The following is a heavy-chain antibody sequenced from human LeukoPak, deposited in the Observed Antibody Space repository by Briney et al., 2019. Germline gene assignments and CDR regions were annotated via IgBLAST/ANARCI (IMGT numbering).Heavy chain of an antibody. Sequence: GGSLRLSCAASGFTFSSYSMNWVSQAPGKGLEWVSYISSSSSTIYYADSVKGRFTISRDNAKNSLYLQMNSLRDEDTAVYYCARDPLTPYYYDSSGYRWGQGTLVTVSS. J-gene: IGHJ4*02. CDR3: ARDPLTPYYYDSSGYR. CDR2: ISSSSSTI. D-gene: IGHD3-22*01. CDR1: GFTFSSYS. V-gene: IGHV3-48*02.